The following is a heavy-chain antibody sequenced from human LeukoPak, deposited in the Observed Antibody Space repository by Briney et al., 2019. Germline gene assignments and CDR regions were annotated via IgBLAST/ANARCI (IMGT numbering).Heavy chain of an antibody. V-gene: IGHV3-30*01. CDR3: ARVDSRSGSSFSAS. D-gene: IGHD3-3*01. J-gene: IGHJ4*02. Sequence: GKSLRLSCAASGFSFNRYAMQWVRQAPGKGLEWVAAVSYDGSDEYYADSVKGRLTVSRDNSKNTLSLEIHSLKVEDTAVYYCARVDSRSGSSFSASWGQGTLVIVSS. CDR2: VSYDGSDE. CDR1: GFSFNRYA.